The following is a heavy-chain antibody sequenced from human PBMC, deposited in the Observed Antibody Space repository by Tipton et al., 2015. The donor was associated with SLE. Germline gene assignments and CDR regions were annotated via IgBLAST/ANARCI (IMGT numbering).Heavy chain of an antibody. CDR3: ARAHLSCSGGSCYSAYYFFGMDV. Sequence: QGQLVQSGAEVKKPGASVKVSCKASGYTFTDHYVHWVRQAPGQGLEWMAWINANTGGTNYPQKFQDRVSVTRDTSINTVYMEMRSHGSDDPAVYSCARAHLSCSGGSCYSAYYFFGMDVWGQGTAVTVSS. J-gene: IGHJ6*02. D-gene: IGHD2-15*01. CDR2: INANTGGT. V-gene: IGHV1-2*02. CDR1: GYTFTDHY.